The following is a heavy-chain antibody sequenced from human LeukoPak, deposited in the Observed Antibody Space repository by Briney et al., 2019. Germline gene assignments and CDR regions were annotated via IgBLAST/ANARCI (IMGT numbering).Heavy chain of an antibody. V-gene: IGHV3-23*01. CDR1: GFTFSSYA. Sequence: GGSLRLSCAASGFTFSSYAMSWVRQATGKGLEWVSAISGSGGSTYYADSVKGRFTISRDNSKNTLYLQMNSLRAEDTAVYYCAKDQGSSGRSPFDYWGQGTLVTVSS. J-gene: IGHJ4*02. CDR3: AKDQGSSGRSPFDY. CDR2: ISGSGGST. D-gene: IGHD6-19*01.